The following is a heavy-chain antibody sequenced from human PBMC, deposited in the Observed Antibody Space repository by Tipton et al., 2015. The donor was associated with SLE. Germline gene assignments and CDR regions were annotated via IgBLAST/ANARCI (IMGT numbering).Heavy chain of an antibody. Sequence: LRLSCTVYDDSITTDYWTWNRQPPGKGLEYIGYVSYSGVTNSNPSLQSRVTMSIDASKKQVSLRLSSVTAADTAVYYCASSPGVTLFRVVTYFDLWGQGILVTVSS. CDR2: VSYSGVT. V-gene: IGHV4-59*13. D-gene: IGHD3-3*01. CDR1: DDSITTDY. J-gene: IGHJ4*02. CDR3: ASSPGVTLFRVVTYFDL.